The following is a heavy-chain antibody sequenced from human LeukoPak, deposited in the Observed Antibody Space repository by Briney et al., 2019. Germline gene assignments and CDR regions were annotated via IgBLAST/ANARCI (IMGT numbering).Heavy chain of an antibody. CDR1: EFIVSSYY. J-gene: IGHJ1*01. D-gene: IGHD6-19*01. V-gene: IGHV3-53*01. Sequence: GGSLRLSCAASEFIVSSYYMSWVRQAPGKGLEWVSVMLTAGTTYYADSVMGRFTISRDDSKNMVYLQMNSLRAEDTAVYFCAREGYSSGWFRLWGQGTLVTVSS. CDR3: AREGYSSGWFRL. CDR2: MLTAGTT.